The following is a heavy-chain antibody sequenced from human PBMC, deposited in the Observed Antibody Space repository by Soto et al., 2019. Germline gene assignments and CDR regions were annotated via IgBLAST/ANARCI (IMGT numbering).Heavy chain of an antibody. Sequence: PGGSLRLSCAASVFTLSSYGMHWFRQAPGKGLEWVAVISYDGSNKYYADSVKGRFTISRDNSKNTLYLQMNSLRAEDTAVYYCAKEDGHSGYEHPIDYWGQGTLVTVSS. D-gene: IGHD5-12*01. CDR3: AKEDGHSGYEHPIDY. CDR1: VFTLSSYG. CDR2: ISYDGSNK. J-gene: IGHJ4*02. V-gene: IGHV3-30*18.